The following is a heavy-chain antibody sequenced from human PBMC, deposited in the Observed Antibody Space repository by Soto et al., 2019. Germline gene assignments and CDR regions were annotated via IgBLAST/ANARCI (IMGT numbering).Heavy chain of an antibody. CDR3: AREGSTYYYDSSGLDV. J-gene: IGHJ6*02. Sequence: SETLSLTCTVSGGSISSGGYYWSWIRQHPGKGLEWIGYIYYSGSTYYNPSLKSRVTISVDTSKNQFSLKLSSVTAADTAVYYCAREGSTYYYDSSGLDVWGQGTTVTVSS. V-gene: IGHV4-31*03. CDR2: IYYSGST. D-gene: IGHD3-22*01. CDR1: GGSISSGGYY.